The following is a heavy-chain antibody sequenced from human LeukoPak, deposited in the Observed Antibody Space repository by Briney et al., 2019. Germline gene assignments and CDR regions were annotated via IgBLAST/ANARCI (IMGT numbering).Heavy chain of an antibody. Sequence: ASVKVSCKASGYTFTGYYMHWVRQAPGQGLEWTGWINPNSGGTNYAQKFQGRVTMTRDTSISTAYMELSRLRSDDTAVYYCARATWGDPTPYFDYWGQGTLVTVSS. CDR2: INPNSGGT. CDR1: GYTFTGYY. J-gene: IGHJ4*02. V-gene: IGHV1-2*02. CDR3: ARATWGDPTPYFDY. D-gene: IGHD2-21*02.